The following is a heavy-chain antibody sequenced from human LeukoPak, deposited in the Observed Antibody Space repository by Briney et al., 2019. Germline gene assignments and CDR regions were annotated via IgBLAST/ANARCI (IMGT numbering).Heavy chain of an antibody. V-gene: IGHV4-61*02. J-gene: IGHJ4*02. CDR1: GYSISSGYY. Sequence: SETLSLTCTVSGYSISSGYYWGWIRPPAGKGLEWIGRIYTSGSTNYNPSLKSRVTISVDTSKNQFSLKLSSVTAADTAVYYCARDLLAVAGFDYWGQGTLVTVSS. CDR2: IYTSGST. CDR3: ARDLLAVAGFDY. D-gene: IGHD6-19*01.